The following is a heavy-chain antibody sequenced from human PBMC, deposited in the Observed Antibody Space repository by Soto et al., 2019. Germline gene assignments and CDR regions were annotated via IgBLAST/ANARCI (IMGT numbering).Heavy chain of an antibody. CDR1: GFSLSTAGVG. V-gene: IGHV2-5*02. J-gene: IGHJ4*02. CDR3: ALHLTAVGYFDS. Sequence: QITLRESGPTLVTPTQTLTLTCTFSGFSLSTAGVGVGWIRQPPGKALEWLALIYWDDDKRYSPSLKSRLTITKDTAKNQVVLTMTNMDPVDAATYCCALHLTAVGYFDSWGQGTLVTVSS. D-gene: IGHD4-17*01. CDR2: IYWDDDK.